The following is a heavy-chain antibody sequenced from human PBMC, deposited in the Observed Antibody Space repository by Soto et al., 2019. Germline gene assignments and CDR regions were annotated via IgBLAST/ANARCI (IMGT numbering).Heavy chain of an antibody. CDR1: GFTFSSYG. CDR2: ISYDGSNK. CDR3: ARDARPFLKGYGDYGYYYYGMDV. V-gene: IGHV3-30*03. J-gene: IGHJ6*02. Sequence: GGSLRLSCAASGFTFSSYGMHWVRQAPGKGLEWVAVISYDGSNKYYADSVKGRFTISRDNSKNTLYLQMNSLRAEDTAVYYCARDARPFLKGYGDYGYYYYGMDVWGQGTTVTVSS. D-gene: IGHD4-17*01.